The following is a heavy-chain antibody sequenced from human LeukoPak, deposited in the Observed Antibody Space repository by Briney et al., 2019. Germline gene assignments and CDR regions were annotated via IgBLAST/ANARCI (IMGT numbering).Heavy chain of an antibody. Sequence: SVKVSCKASGGTFSSYAISWVRQAPGQGLEWMGGIIPIFGTANYAQKFQGRVTITADESTSTAYMELSSLRSEDTAVYYCAREESVRLDYNWFDPWGQGTLVTVSS. J-gene: IGHJ5*02. CDR2: IIPIFGTA. D-gene: IGHD3-16*01. V-gene: IGHV1-69*13. CDR3: AREESVRLDYNWFDP. CDR1: GGTFSSYA.